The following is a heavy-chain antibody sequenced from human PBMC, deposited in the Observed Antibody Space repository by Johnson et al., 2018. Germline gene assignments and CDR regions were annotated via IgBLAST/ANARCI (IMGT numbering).Heavy chain of an antibody. CDR2: ISSSSSNI. J-gene: IGHJ1*01. Sequence: VQLVESGGGMVQPGGSLRLSCAASGFTFSDYNMNWVLQAPGKGLEWVAYISSSSSNIYYADSVKGLFTIPRDNAKNSLYLQMNSLRAEDTAVYYCARSTMVVVGRVEYFHPWGQGTLVTVSS. D-gene: IGHD3-22*01. CDR3: ARSTMVVVGRVEYFHP. V-gene: IGHV3-48*01. CDR1: GFTFSDYN.